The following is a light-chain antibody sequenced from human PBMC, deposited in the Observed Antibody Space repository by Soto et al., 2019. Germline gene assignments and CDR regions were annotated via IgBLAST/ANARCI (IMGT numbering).Light chain of an antibody. CDR3: QQYNKWPPRT. CDR1: QSVSSN. V-gene: IGKV3-15*01. CDR2: GAS. Sequence: EIVMTQSPATLSVSPGERATLSCRATQSVSSNLAWYQQKPGQAPRLLIYGASSRATAIPARLSGSASGIELTLTSISLQTEGFSVYYCQQYNKWPPRTFGQGTQVE. J-gene: IGKJ1*01.